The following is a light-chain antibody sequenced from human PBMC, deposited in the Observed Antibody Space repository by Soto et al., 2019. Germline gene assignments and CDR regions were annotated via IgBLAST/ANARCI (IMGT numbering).Light chain of an antibody. CDR1: SSDIGGYNY. J-gene: IGLJ1*01. CDR3: SSYSSKTPPYV. CDR2: EVT. V-gene: IGLV2-14*01. Sequence: QSALAQPASVSGSPGQSITISCTGGSSDIGGYNYVSWYQQHPGRAPRLLILEVTNRPSGVPDPFSGSKSGNTASLIIRGLQAEDEADYFCSSYSSKTPPYVFGTGTKVTVL.